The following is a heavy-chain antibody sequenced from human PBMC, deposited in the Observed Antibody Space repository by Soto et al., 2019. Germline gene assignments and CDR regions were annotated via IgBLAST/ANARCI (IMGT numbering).Heavy chain of an antibody. CDR1: GYTFTSYG. CDR3: ARGFVVVTAIPDPNYYYYGMDV. D-gene: IGHD2-21*02. V-gene: IGHV1-18*01. Sequence: GASVKVSCKASGYTFTSYGISWVRQAPGQGLEWMGWISAYNGNTNYAQKLQGRVTMTTDTSTSTAYMELRSLRSDDTAVYYCARGFVVVTAIPDPNYYYYGMDVWGQGTTVTVSS. J-gene: IGHJ6*02. CDR2: ISAYNGNT.